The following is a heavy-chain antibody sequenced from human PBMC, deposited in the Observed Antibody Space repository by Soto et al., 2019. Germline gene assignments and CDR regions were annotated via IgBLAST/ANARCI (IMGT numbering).Heavy chain of an antibody. CDR2: ITPYNGNT. Sequence: QVQLVQSGPEVKKPGASVKVSCKASGYPFTSYGVTWVRQAPGQGLEWMGWITPYNGNTNYAQRLQGRVTMTTDTSPSIAYMDLRSPRSDDTAVYYCARADILVAEHATNFDYWGQGTPVTVSS. D-gene: IGHD2-15*01. J-gene: IGHJ4*02. CDR3: ARADILVAEHATNFDY. V-gene: IGHV1-18*01. CDR1: GYPFTSYG.